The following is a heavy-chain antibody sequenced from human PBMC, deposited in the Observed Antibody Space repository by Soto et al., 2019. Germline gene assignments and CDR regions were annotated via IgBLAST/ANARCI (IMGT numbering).Heavy chain of an antibody. CDR1: GGSISSVNYT. J-gene: IGHJ4*02. V-gene: IGHV4-31*03. D-gene: IGHD2-21*01. Sequence: SETLSLTCTVSGGSISSVNYTWSWIRQHPGKGLEWIGYINYSGSRYYNPSLKNRVTISVDTSKNQFSLRLNSVTAADTAMYFCARGVVIALYDYWGQGTLVTVSS. CDR2: INYSGSR. CDR3: ARGVVIALYDY.